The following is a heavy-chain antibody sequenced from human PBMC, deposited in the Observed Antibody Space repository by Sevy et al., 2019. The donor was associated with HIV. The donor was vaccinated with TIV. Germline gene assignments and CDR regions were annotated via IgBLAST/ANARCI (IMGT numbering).Heavy chain of an antibody. V-gene: IGHV3-53*01. CDR1: GFTVSNNY. D-gene: IGHD5-12*01. CDR3: ARETLSGYNL. Sequence: GGSLRLSCAVSGFTVSNNYMSWVRQAPGKGLEWVSAIYSGGHTYYADSVKGRFTISRDNSKNTVYLQMSSLRAEDTAVYYCARETLSGYNLWGQGTLVTVSS. J-gene: IGHJ4*02. CDR2: IYSGGHT.